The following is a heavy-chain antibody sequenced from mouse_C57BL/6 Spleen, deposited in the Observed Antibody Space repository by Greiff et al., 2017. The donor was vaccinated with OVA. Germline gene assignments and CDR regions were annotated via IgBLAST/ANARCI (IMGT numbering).Heavy chain of an antibody. Sequence: QVQLQQSGPELVKPGASVKISCKASGYAFSSSWMNWVKQRPGKGLEWIGRIYPGDGDTNYNGKFKGKATLTADKSSSTAYMQLSSLTSEDSAVYFCASYSNYPYWYFDVWGTGTTVTVSS. J-gene: IGHJ1*03. CDR3: ASYSNYPYWYFDV. CDR1: GYAFSSSW. V-gene: IGHV1-82*01. CDR2: IYPGDGDT. D-gene: IGHD2-5*01.